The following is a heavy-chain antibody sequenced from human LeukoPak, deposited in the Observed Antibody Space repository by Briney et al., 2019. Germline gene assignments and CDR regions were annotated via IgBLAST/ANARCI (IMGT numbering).Heavy chain of an antibody. CDR2: INRSGST. CDR1: GGSFSGYY. CDR3: ASSFGVVIIQYY. D-gene: IGHD3-3*01. V-gene: IGHV4-34*01. J-gene: IGHJ4*02. Sequence: SETLSLTCAVYGGSFSGYYWSWIRQPPGKGLEWIGEINRSGSTNYNPSLKSRVTISVDTSKNQFSLKLSSVTAADTAVYYCASSFGVVIIQYYWGQGTLVTVSS.